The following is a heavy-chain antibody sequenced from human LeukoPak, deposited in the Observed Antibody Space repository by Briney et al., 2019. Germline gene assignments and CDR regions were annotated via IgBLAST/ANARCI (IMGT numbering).Heavy chain of an antibody. CDR1: GGSISSSSYY. J-gene: IGHJ4*02. CDR3: ARRKAAATFGVEDLGFDY. D-gene: IGHD3-3*01. V-gene: IGHV4-39*01. CDR2: IYYSGST. Sequence: SETLSLTCTVSGGSISSSSYYWGWIRQPPGKGLEWIGSIYYSGSTYYNPSLKSRVTISVDTSKNQFSLKLSSVTAADTAVYYCARRKAAATFGVEDLGFDYWGQGTLVTVSS.